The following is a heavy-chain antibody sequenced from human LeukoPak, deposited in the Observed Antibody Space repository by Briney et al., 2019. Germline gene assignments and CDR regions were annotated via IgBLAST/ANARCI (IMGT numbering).Heavy chain of an antibody. CDR1: GGSFSGYY. Sequence: SETLSLTCAVYGGSFSGYYWSWIRQPPGKGLEWIGEINHSGSTNYNPSLKSRVTISVDTSKNQFSLKLSSVTAADTAVYYCARVSITALAGEYYYYFMDVWGKGTTVTVSS. J-gene: IGHJ6*03. V-gene: IGHV4-34*01. CDR3: ARVSITALAGEYYYYFMDV. CDR2: INHSGST. D-gene: IGHD3-16*01.